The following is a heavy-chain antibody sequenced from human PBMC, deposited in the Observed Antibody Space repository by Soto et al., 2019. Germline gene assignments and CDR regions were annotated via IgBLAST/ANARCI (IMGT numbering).Heavy chain of an antibody. CDR2: ISSDGSST. CDR1: GFTFSSYW. V-gene: IGHV3-74*01. J-gene: IGHJ6*01. Sequence: GGSLRLSCAASGFTFSSYWMHWVRQAPGKGLVWVSRISSDGSSTSYADSVKGRFTISSDNAKNTLYLQMNSLRPEDTAAYYCARVGDYCKGGSWYSHYYGMDVWGPGTTV. D-gene: IGHD2-15*01. CDR3: ARVGDYCKGGSWYSHYYGMDV.